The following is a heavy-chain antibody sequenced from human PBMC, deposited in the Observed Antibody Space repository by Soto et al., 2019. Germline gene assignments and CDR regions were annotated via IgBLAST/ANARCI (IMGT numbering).Heavy chain of an antibody. J-gene: IGHJ4*02. CDR3: SRQNTLGAATYFDY. CDR1: GLPFRNYD. CDR2: MTDDRPEI. D-gene: IGHD1-26*01. V-gene: IGHV3-30-3*01. Sequence: QLQLVESGGGVVQPGRSLKLSCVASGLPFRNYDFHWVRQAPGKGLEWLAVMTDDRPEIYYADSVQGRFTISRDNSKNTLYLQMNSLRSEDTAVYYCSRQNTLGAATYFDYWGQGTLVTVSS.